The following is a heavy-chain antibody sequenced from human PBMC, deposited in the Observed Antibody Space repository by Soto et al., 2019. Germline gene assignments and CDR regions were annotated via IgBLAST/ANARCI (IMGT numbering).Heavy chain of an antibody. D-gene: IGHD5-12*01. CDR3: AREGSGYSGYGWVDYYYGMDV. V-gene: IGHV1-69*13. Sequence: GASVKVSCKASGGTFSSYAISWVRQAPGQGLEWMGGIIPIFGTANYAQKFQGRVTITADESTSAAYMELSSLRSEDTAVYYCAREGSGYSGYGWVDYYYGMDVSGQGTTVTVSS. CDR2: IIPIFGTA. CDR1: GGTFSSYA. J-gene: IGHJ6*02.